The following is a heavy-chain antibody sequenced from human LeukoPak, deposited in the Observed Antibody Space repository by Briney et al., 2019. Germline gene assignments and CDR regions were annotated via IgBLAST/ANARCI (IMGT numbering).Heavy chain of an antibody. CDR1: GGSISSSSYY. CDR3: ARTTVVVVTENAFDI. Sequence: PSETLSFTCTVSGGSISSSSYYWGWIRQPPGKGLEWIGSIYYSGSTYYSASLKSRVTISVDTSKNQFSLKLSSVTAADTAVYYCARTTVVVVTENAFDIWGQGTMVTVSS. J-gene: IGHJ3*02. CDR2: IYYSGST. D-gene: IGHD2-21*02. V-gene: IGHV4-39*07.